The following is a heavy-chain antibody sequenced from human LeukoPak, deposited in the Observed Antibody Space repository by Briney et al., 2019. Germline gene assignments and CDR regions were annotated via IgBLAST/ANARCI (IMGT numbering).Heavy chain of an antibody. CDR3: ASDAFGGGDEYY. J-gene: IGHJ4*02. D-gene: IGHD2-21*01. Sequence: SVKVSCKASGGTLSSYAISWVRQAPGQGLEWMGGIIPIFGTANYAQKFQGRVTITADESTSTAYMELSSLRSEDTAVYYCASDAFGGGDEYYWGQGTLVTVSS. CDR2: IIPIFGTA. CDR1: GGTLSSYA. V-gene: IGHV1-69*13.